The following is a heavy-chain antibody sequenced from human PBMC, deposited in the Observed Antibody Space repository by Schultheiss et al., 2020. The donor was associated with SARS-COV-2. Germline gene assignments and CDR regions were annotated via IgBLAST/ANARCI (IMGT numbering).Heavy chain of an antibody. CDR1: GGSISSGDYY. Sequence: SQTLSLTCTVSGGSISSGDYYWSWIRQPPGKGLEWIGYIYYSGSTNYNPSLKSRVTISVDTSKNQFSLKLSSVTAADTAVYYCAKDRGNDYVWGSYRTTWGQGTMVTVSS. D-gene: IGHD3-16*02. CDR2: IYYSGST. J-gene: IGHJ3*01. V-gene: IGHV4-61*08. CDR3: AKDRGNDYVWGSYRTT.